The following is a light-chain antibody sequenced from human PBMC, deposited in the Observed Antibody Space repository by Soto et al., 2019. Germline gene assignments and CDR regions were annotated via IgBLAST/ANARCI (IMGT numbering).Light chain of an antibody. CDR3: QQTYSSPWT. J-gene: IGKJ1*01. CDR2: AAS. Sequence: DIQMTQSPSTLSASVGDRVTITCRASQTISKYLNWYQQKPGKGPNLLIYAASSFQSGVPSRFSGSGSGTDFSLTISSLQPEDFATYYCQQTYSSPWTFGQGTRVEIK. V-gene: IGKV1-39*01. CDR1: QTISKY.